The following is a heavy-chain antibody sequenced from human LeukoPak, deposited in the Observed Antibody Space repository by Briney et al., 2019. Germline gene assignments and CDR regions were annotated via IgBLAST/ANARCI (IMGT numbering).Heavy chain of an antibody. CDR1: GGSISSYY. D-gene: IGHD3-10*01. J-gene: IGHJ4*02. CDR2: IYYSGST. V-gene: IGHV4-59*01. CDR3: ARGRLTYYYGSWSLFDY. Sequence: SETLSLTCTVSGGSISSYYWSWIRQPPGKGLEWIGYIYYSGSTNYNPSLKSRVTISVDTSKNQFSLKLSSVTAADTAVYYCARGRLTYYYGSWSLFDYWGQGTLVTVSS.